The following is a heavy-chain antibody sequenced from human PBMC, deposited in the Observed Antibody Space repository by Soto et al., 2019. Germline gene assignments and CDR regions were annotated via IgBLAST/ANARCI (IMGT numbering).Heavy chain of an antibody. Sequence: ASVKVSCKASGYTFTSYGISWVRQAPGQGLEWMGWISAYNGNTNYAQKLQGRVTMTTDTSTSTAYMELRSLRSDDTAVYYCARIVAANYYYYMDVWGKGTTVTVSS. V-gene: IGHV1-18*01. CDR1: GYTFTSYG. J-gene: IGHJ6*03. CDR3: ARIVAANYYYYMDV. D-gene: IGHD2-15*01. CDR2: ISAYNGNT.